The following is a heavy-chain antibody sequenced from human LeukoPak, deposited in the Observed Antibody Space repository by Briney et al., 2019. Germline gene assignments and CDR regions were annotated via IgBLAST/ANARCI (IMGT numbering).Heavy chain of an antibody. CDR1: GGSISSGSYY. CDR2: IYTSGST. Sequence: SETLSLTCTVSGGSISSGSYYWSWIRQPAGKGLEWIGRIYTSGSTNYNPSLKSRVTISVDTSKNQFSLKLSSVTAADTAVYYCVREKYDYGEDLFVPWGQGTLVTVSS. D-gene: IGHD4-17*01. V-gene: IGHV4-61*02. CDR3: VREKYDYGEDLFVP. J-gene: IGHJ5*02.